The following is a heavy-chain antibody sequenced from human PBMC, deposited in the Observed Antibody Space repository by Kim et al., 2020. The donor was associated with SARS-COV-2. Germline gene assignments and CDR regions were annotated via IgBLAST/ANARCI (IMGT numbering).Heavy chain of an antibody. J-gene: IGHJ6*02. CDR3: ARDAVLTGMDV. V-gene: IGHV3-53*01. CDR2: ST. D-gene: IGHD1-20*01. Sequence: STDYADSGKGRFTISRDSSKNTVSLQMISLRAEDTAVYYCARDAVLTGMDVWGQGTAVTVSS.